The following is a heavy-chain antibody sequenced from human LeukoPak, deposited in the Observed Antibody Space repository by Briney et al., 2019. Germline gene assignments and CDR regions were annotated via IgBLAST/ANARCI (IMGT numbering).Heavy chain of an antibody. Sequence: GGSLRLSCAASGFTFSSYEMNWVRQAPGKGLEWVSYISRSGSTIYYADSVKGRFTISRDNAKNSLYLQMNSLRAEDTAVYYCARDRRPYYYGLGSYSIDHWGQGTLVTVSS. V-gene: IGHV3-48*03. J-gene: IGHJ4*02. CDR1: GFTFSSYE. D-gene: IGHD3-10*01. CDR2: ISRSGSTI. CDR3: ARDRRPYYYGLGSYSIDH.